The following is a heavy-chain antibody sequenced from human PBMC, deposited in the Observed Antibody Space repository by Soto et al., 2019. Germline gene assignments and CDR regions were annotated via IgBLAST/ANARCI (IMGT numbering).Heavy chain of an antibody. D-gene: IGHD2-2*01. CDR1: GFTFSNAW. CDR2: IKSKTDGGTT. CDR3: TTSPWGYCSSTSCYFGSPYYMDV. V-gene: IGHV3-15*01. Sequence: GGSLRLSCAASGFTFSNAWMSWVRQAPGKGLEWVGRIKSKTDGGTTDYAAPVTGRYTISRNDSNNTLYLQMNSLTTENTAVYYCTTSPWGYCSSTSCYFGSPYYMDVWGKGTMVTVSS. J-gene: IGHJ6*03.